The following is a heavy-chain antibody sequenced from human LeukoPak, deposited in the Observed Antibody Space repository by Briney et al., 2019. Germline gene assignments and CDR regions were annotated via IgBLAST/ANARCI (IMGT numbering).Heavy chain of an antibody. J-gene: IGHJ4*02. CDR3: GGATYYFDY. D-gene: IGHD3-16*01. V-gene: IGHV1-46*01. Sequence: GASVKVSCKASGYTFTSYYMHWVRQAPGQGLEWMGIINPSGGSTSYAQKFQGRVTISVDTSKNQFSLKLSSVTAADTAVYYCGGATYYFDYWGQGTLVTVSS. CDR2: INPSGGST. CDR1: GYTFTSYY.